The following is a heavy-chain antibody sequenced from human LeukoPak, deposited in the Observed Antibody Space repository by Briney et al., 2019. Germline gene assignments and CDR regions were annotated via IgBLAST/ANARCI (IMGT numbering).Heavy chain of an antibody. CDR3: ARDPRTVRI. CDR1: GFTFSDNY. D-gene: IGHD1-1*01. Sequence: PGGSLRLSCAASGFTFSDNYMTWVRQAPGKGLEWLSYISGNGGVIQHADSVKGRFTISRDNAKNLLYLQMDSLRVEDTAIYYCARDPRTVRIWGQGTLVTVSS. CDR2: ISGNGGVI. J-gene: IGHJ4*02. V-gene: IGHV3-11*04.